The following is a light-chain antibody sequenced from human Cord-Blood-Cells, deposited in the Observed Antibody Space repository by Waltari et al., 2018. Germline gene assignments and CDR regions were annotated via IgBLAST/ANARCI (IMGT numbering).Light chain of an antibody. V-gene: IGKV1-39*01. J-gene: IGKJ4*02. CDR3: QQSYSTPLT. CDR2: AAS. CDR1: QSISSY. Sequence: EIQMTRCPSSLSASVGDRVPITCRASQSISSYLNWYQQKPGKAPKLLIYAASSLQSGVPARFSGSGSGTDFTLTISSLQPEDFATYYCQQSYSTPLTFGGGTKVEIK.